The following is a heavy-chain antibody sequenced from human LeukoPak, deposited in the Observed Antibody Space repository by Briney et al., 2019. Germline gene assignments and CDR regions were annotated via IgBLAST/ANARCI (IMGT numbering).Heavy chain of an antibody. CDR3: AREVGWGSYRYFDL. J-gene: IGHJ2*01. V-gene: IGHV6-1*01. Sequence: SQTLSLTCAISGDSVSSNSAAWNWSRPSPSRGLEWLGRTYYRSKWYHDYAVSVKSRISIDPDTSKNQLSLQLNSVTPEDTAVYYCAREVGWGSYRYFDLWGRGTLVTV. D-gene: IGHD3-16*01. CDR1: GDSVSSNSAA. CDR2: TYYRSKWYH.